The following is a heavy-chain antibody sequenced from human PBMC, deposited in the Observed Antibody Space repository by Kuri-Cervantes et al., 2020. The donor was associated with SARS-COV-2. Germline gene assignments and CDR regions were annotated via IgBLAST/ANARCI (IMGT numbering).Heavy chain of an antibody. J-gene: IGHJ6*01. V-gene: IGHV4-34*01. CDR1: GGSFSGYY. D-gene: IGHD5-18*01. CDR3: ARGTPPGGYSYGYTRKYYYYGMDV. Sequence: SETLSLTCAGYGGSFSGYYWSWIRQPPEKGLEWIGEINHSGSTNYNPSLKSRVTISVDTSKNQFSLKLSSVTAADTAVYYCARGTPPGGYSYGYTRKYYYYGMDVWGQGTTVTCYS. CDR2: INHSGST.